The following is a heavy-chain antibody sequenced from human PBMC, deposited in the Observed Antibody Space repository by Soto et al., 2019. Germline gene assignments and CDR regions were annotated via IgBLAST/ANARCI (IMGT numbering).Heavy chain of an antibody. CDR3: ARREQLVPNYYYGMDV. CDR2: INHSGST. J-gene: IGHJ6*02. CDR1: GGSFSGYY. Sequence: SETLSLTCAIYGGSFSGYYWSWIRQPPGKGLEWIGEINHSGSTNYNPSLKSRVTISVDTSKNQFSLKLSSVTAADTAVYYCARREQLVPNYYYGMDVWGQGTTVTVSS. V-gene: IGHV4-34*01. D-gene: IGHD6-13*01.